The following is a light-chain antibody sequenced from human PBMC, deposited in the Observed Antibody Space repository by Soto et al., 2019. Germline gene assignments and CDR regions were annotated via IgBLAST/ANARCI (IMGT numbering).Light chain of an antibody. CDR2: LEVSGSY. CDR1: SWHSSYV. V-gene: IGLV4-60*02. Sequence: QSVLTQSSSASASLGSSVKLTCTLSSWHSSYVIAWHQQQPGKAPRYLMKLEVSGSYNKGSGVPDRFSGSGSGADRYLTICNLRCEGEGDYYCETWDNHMLAFGGGTKL. J-gene: IGLJ2*01. CDR3: ETWDNHMLA.